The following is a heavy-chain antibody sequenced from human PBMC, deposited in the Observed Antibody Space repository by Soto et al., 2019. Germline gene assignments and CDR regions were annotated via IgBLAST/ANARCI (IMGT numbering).Heavy chain of an antibody. J-gene: IGHJ2*01. Sequence: EVQLVESGGGLIQPGGSLRLSCAASGFTVTNKYMTWVRQAPGKGLEWVSVIYSGGSTSYADSVKGRFTISRDNSKNILYLQMHSLRAVDTAVYYCARVDYGDYGWYFDLWGRGTLVTVSS. CDR1: GFTVTNKY. V-gene: IGHV3-53*01. CDR2: IYSGGST. CDR3: ARVDYGDYGWYFDL. D-gene: IGHD4-17*01.